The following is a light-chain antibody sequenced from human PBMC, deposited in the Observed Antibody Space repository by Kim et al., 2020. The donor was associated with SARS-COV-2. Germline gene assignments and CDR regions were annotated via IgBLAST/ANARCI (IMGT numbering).Light chain of an antibody. Sequence: GQRVTISCSGSGSNIGRSYVYWYQQFPGTAPKLLIYRNNQRPSGVPDRFSGSKSGASASLAISGLRSEDEADYYCSAWDDSLSGRVFGGGTQLTVL. CDR3: SAWDDSLSGRV. V-gene: IGLV1-47*01. CDR1: GSNIGRSY. J-gene: IGLJ2*01. CDR2: RNN.